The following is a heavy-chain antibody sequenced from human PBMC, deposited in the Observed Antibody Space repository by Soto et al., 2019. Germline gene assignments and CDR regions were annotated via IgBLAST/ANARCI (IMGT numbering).Heavy chain of an antibody. CDR1: GFTVSSNY. D-gene: IGHD3-10*01. V-gene: IGHV3-53*01. CDR3: AGTMASYYYYGMDV. J-gene: IGHJ6*01. Sequence: WGSLVLSCASPGFTVSSNYMSWVRQAPGKGLDWVSVIYSGGSTYYADSVKCRFTISRDNSKNTLYLQMNSLRAEDTAVYYCAGTMASYYYYGMDVWGQGTTVTVSS. CDR2: IYSGGST.